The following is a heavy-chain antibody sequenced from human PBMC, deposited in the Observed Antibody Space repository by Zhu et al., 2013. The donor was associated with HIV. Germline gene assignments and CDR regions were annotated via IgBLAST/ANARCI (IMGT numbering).Heavy chain of an antibody. CDR1: GGTFSNSL. CDR2: IIPVHGIT. V-gene: IGHV1-69*09. CDR3: ATSRLLSTHYFDF. D-gene: IGHD1-26*01. J-gene: IGHJ4*02. Sequence: QVQLVQSGSEVKKPGSSVKVSCKTSGGTFSNSLITWVRQAPGQGLQWMGGIIPVHGITNTAQNFQGRVTITADKVTNTAYMELSSLRSEDTAVYYCATSRLLSTHYFDFWGQGTLVTVSS.